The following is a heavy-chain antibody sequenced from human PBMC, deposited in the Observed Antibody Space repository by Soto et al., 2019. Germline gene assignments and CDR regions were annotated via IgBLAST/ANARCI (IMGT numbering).Heavy chain of an antibody. Sequence: QVQLQESGPGLVKPSETLSLTCTVSGGSVSSGSYYWSWIRQPPGKGLEWIGYIYYSGSTNYNPSLTSRVTISVDTSKNQFSLKLSSVTAADTAVYYCARVDVVDNWFDPWGQGTLVTVSS. D-gene: IGHD3-22*01. CDR1: GGSVSSGSYY. J-gene: IGHJ5*02. CDR2: IYYSGST. V-gene: IGHV4-61*01. CDR3: ARVDVVDNWFDP.